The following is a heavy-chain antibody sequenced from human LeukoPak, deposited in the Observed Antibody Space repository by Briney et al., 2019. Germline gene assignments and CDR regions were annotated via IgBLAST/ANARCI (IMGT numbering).Heavy chain of an antibody. CDR2: IVPIFGTA. V-gene: IGHV1-69*05. J-gene: IGHJ4*02. CDR1: GGTFSSYA. Sequence: SVKVSCKASGGTFSSYAISWVRQAPGQGLEWMGRIVPIFGTANYAQKFQGRVTITTDESTSTAYIELSSLRSEDTAVYYCASFRDGYNYFDYWGQGTLVTVSS. D-gene: IGHD5-24*01. CDR3: ASFRDGYNYFDY.